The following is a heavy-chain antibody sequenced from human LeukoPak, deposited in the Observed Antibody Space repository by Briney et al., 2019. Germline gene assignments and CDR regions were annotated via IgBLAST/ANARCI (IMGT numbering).Heavy chain of an antibody. D-gene: IGHD2-21*02. CDR3: ARMAGIVVVTAAADAFDI. V-gene: IGHV4-4*02. Sequence: SGTLSLTCAVSGGSISSSNWWSWVRQPPGKGLEWIGEIYHSGSTNYNPSLKSRVTISVDKSKNQFSLKLSSVTAADTAVYYCARMAGIVVVTAAADAFDIWGQGTMVTVSS. J-gene: IGHJ3*02. CDR1: GGSISSSNW. CDR2: IYHSGST.